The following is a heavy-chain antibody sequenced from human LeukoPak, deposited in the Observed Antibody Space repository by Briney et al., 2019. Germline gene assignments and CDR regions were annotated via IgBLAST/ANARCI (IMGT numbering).Heavy chain of an antibody. V-gene: IGHV4-59*11. D-gene: IGHD3-16*01. J-gene: IGHJ6*02. CDR1: GGSINGHY. CDR3: ARFGVDYDMDV. Sequence: SEALSLTCTVSGGSINGHYWTWIRQPPGKGLEWIGQIHYSGRADYNPSLKRRVAISVDTSKNQISLNLNSVTAADTAVYYCARFGVDYDMDVWGQGTTVAVSS. CDR2: IHYSGRA.